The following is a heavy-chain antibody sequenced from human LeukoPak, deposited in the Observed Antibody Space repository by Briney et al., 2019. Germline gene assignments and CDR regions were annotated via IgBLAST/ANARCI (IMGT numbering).Heavy chain of an antibody. J-gene: IGHJ4*02. CDR1: GDSVSDFS. D-gene: IGHD3-22*01. V-gene: IGHV4-4*07. CDR3: VRGTYFYDVSGYFAH. Sequence: SETLSLTCTVSGDSVSDFSWNWIRQTAGKGMEWIGQIYSSGDTDYKPSLKSRVAVSVDPPKNQISLTLSSVTAADTAVYFCVRGTYFYDVSGYFAHWGRGTQVTVSS. CDR2: IYSSGDT.